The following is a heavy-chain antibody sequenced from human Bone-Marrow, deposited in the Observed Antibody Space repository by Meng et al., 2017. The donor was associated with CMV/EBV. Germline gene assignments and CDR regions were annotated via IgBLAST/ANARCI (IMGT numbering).Heavy chain of an antibody. CDR3: ATGGGPGGAAGTFDY. J-gene: IGHJ4*02. CDR2: VNPNSGNT. D-gene: IGHD6-13*01. Sequence: ASVKVSCKASGYTFTSYDINWARQATGQGLEWMGWVNPNSGNTGYAQKFQGRVTITRNTSISTAYMELSSLTSEDTAIYYCATGGGPGGAAGTFDYWGQGTLVTVSS. CDR1: GYTFTSYD. V-gene: IGHV1-8*01.